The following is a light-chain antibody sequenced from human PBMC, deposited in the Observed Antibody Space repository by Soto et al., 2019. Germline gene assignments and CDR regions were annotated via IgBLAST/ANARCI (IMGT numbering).Light chain of an antibody. V-gene: IGKV3-20*01. CDR2: GAS. J-gene: IGKJ1*01. Sequence: EIVLTQSPGTLSLSPGERATLSCRASQSFSSTYLAWYQQKPGQAPRLLIYGASSRATGIQDRFSGSGSGADFTLTISRLEPEDVAVYYCQQYDRSPWTFGQGTKVEIK. CDR3: QQYDRSPWT. CDR1: QSFSSTY.